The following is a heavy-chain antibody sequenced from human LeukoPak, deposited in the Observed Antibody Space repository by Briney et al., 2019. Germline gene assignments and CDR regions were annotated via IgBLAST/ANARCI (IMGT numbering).Heavy chain of an antibody. D-gene: IGHD1-26*01. CDR2: INHRGTT. CDR3: ARSWAGMYYPFYYFDY. J-gene: IGHJ4*02. CDR1: GFTFNKSW. V-gene: IGHV4-34*08. Sequence: GSLRLSCAASGFTFNKSWMSWVRQPPGKGLEWIAEINHRGTTHYNPSLKSRVNISADTSKNQFSLHLDSVTAADTAVYYCARSWAGMYYPFYYFDYWGQGTLVSVSS.